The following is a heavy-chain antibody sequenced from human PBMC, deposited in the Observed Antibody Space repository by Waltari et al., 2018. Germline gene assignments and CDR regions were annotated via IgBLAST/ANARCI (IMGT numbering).Heavy chain of an antibody. Sequence: EVQLLQSGAELKEPGTTVRISCKVSGYHFSDYYIPWVQQAPGKGLRWMGLVDPEDGETIYADNFQGRVTISADTSTDTAFMELSSLRSEDTAVFYCATALGDSSSASRPFDFWGQGTMITVSS. V-gene: IGHV1-69-2*01. D-gene: IGHD6-19*01. CDR1: GYHFSDYY. CDR2: VDPEDGET. J-gene: IGHJ3*01. CDR3: ATALGDSSSASRPFDF.